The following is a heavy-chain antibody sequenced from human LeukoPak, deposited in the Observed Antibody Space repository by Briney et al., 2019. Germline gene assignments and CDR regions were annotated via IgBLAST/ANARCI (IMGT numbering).Heavy chain of an antibody. CDR1: GFTFSSYA. V-gene: IGHV3-30-3*01. Sequence: GGSLRLSCAASGFTFSSYAMHWVRQAPGKGLEWVAVISYDGSNKYYADSVKGRFTISRDNSKNTLYLQMNSLRAEDTAVYYCARDQLLWFGEFTKFDYWGLGTLVTVSS. J-gene: IGHJ4*02. D-gene: IGHD3-10*01. CDR3: ARDQLLWFGEFTKFDY. CDR2: ISYDGSNK.